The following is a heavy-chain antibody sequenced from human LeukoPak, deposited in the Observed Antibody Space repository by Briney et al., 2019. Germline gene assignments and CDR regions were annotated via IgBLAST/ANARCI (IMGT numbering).Heavy chain of an antibody. D-gene: IGHD1-1*01. CDR1: GSSFISYW. V-gene: IGHV5-51*01. CDR2: IYPGDSDI. Sequence: GESLKISCKGSGSSFISYWIGWVRQMPGKGLEWMGIIYPGDSDISYSPSFQGQVTFSADKSVSTAYLHWSSLKASDTAMYYCARVGGYNSLRSNWFDPGGQGTLVSVSS. CDR3: ARVGGYNSLRSNWFDP. J-gene: IGHJ5*02.